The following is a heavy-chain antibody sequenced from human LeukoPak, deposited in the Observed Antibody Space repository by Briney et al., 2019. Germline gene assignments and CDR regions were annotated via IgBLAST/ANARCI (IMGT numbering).Heavy chain of an antibody. CDR1: GFTVSTNY. D-gene: IGHD4/OR15-4a*01. V-gene: IGHV3-53*01. J-gene: IGHJ6*03. CDR2: IYSGGST. CDR3: ATDPPYGGYYYYYYMDV. Sequence: GGSLRLSCAASGFTVSTNYMSWVRQPPGKGLEWVSVIYSGGSTHYADSVKGRFAISRDNSKNTLYLQMNSLRAEDTAVYYCATDPPYGGYYYYYYMDVWGKGTTVTVSS.